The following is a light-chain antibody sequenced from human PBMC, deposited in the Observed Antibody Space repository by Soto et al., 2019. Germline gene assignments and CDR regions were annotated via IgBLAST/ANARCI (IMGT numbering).Light chain of an antibody. CDR1: QGISNY. V-gene: IGKV1-27*01. CDR3: HKYRSAPFT. CDR2: EAS. Sequence: DIQMTQSPSSLSASVGDRVTLTCRASQGISNYLAWYQHKPGQLPKLLIYEASTLHSGVPSRFSGSGFGTDLTLSIRRLQPVDVSACYCHKYRSAPFTFGPGTKVDIK. J-gene: IGKJ3*01.